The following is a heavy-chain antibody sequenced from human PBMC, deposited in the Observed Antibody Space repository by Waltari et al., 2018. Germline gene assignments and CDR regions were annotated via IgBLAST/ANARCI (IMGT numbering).Heavy chain of an antibody. CDR2: ISYSGST. D-gene: IGHD3-9*01. CDR1: GGSISSESYY. J-gene: IGHJ5*02. CDR3: ARLSYHIVTGYGWFDP. Sequence: QLQLQESGPGLVKPSETLSLTCTVSGGSISSESYYWGWIRQPPGKGLEWIGIISYSGSTYYNPSLKSRVTISVDTSKNQFSLKLSSMTAADTAVYYCARLSYHIVTGYGWFDPWGLGTLVTVSS. V-gene: IGHV4-39*01.